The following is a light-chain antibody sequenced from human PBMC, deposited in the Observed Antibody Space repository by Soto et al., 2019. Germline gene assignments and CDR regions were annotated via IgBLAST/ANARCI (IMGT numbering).Light chain of an antibody. J-gene: IGLJ1*01. CDR2: DVS. V-gene: IGLV2-11*01. CDR1: SSDVGTYNY. CDR3: CSYAGSPRYV. Sequence: QSALTQPRSVSGSPGQSVTISCTGTSSDVGTYNYVSWYQQHPGKAPKVMIYDVSERPSGVPDRFSGSKSGNTASLTISGLQAEDEADYCCSYAGSPRYVFGTGTKLTVL.